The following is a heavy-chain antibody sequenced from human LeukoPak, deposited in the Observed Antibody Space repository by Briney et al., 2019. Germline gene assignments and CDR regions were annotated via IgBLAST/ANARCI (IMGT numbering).Heavy chain of an antibody. J-gene: IGHJ3*02. V-gene: IGHV3-30*03. CDR3: VGLFDI. CDR2: ISYDGSNK. Sequence: VGSLRLSCAASGFTLSSYGMHWVRQAPGKGLEWVAGISYDGSNKYYADSVKGRFTISRDNSKNTLYLQMNSLRAEDTAVYYCVGLFDIWGQGTMVTVSS. CDR1: GFTLSSYG.